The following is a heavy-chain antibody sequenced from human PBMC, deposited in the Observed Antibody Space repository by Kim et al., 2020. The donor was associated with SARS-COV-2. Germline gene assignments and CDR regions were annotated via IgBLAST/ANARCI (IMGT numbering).Heavy chain of an antibody. Sequence: SVKVSCKASGGTFSSYAISWVRQAPGQGLEWMGGIIPIFGTANYAQKFQGRVTITADESTSTAYMELSSLRSEDTAVYYCARVRGTYYYDSSGYYLLNWGQGTLVTVSS. D-gene: IGHD3-22*01. V-gene: IGHV1-69*13. CDR2: IIPIFGTA. CDR3: ARVRGTYYYDSSGYYLLN. J-gene: IGHJ4*02. CDR1: GGTFSSYA.